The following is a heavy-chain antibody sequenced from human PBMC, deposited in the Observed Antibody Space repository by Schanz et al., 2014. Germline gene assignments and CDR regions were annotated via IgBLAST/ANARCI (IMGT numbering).Heavy chain of an antibody. J-gene: IGHJ3*02. CDR3: ARGGGPEDVFDI. CDR1: GYTFSSYG. CDR2: IIPIHGIV. Sequence: QVQLVQSGAEVKKPGASVKVSCKASGYTFSSYGITWVRQAPGQGLEWMGRIIPIHGIVNYAQRFQDRVRITADKATSTTYMELSRLRSDDTAVYYCARGGGPEDVFDIWGQGTILTVSS. V-gene: IGHV1-69*04. D-gene: IGHD5-12*01.